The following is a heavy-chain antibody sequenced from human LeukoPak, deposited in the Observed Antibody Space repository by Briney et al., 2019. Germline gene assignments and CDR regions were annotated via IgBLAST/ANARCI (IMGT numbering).Heavy chain of an antibody. CDR1: GFSFSTYA. Sequence: GESLRLSCEASGFSFSTYAMNWVRQVPEKGLEWVSTIGGSDDTTSYPDSVKGWFTISSDYSKNTLYLQMNNLRAEDTAVYFCAKGLVFHDNYFDYWGQGTLVTVSS. CDR3: AKGLVFHDNYFDY. J-gene: IGHJ4*02. CDR2: IGGSDDTT. D-gene: IGHD5/OR15-5a*01. V-gene: IGHV3-23*01.